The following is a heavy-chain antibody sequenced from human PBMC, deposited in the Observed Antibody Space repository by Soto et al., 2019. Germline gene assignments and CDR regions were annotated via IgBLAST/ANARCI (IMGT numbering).Heavy chain of an antibody. CDR1: GYTFTSYG. J-gene: IGHJ6*02. CDR3: ARGPDDYYYYGMDV. V-gene: IGHV1-8*02. CDR2: MNPNSGNT. Sequence: ASVKVSCTASGYTFTSYGISWVRQATGQGLEWMGWMNPNSGNTGYAQKFQGRVTMTRNTSISTAYMELSSLRSQDTAVYYCARGPDDYYYYGMDVWGQGTTVTVSS.